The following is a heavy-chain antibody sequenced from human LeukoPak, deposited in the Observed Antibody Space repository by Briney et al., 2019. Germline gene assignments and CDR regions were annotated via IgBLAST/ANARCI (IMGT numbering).Heavy chain of an antibody. D-gene: IGHD2-2*01. Sequence: GASVKVSCKASGYTFTSYDLNWVRQATGHGLEWMGWMNPNSGNTGYAPKFQGRVTMTRNTSISTAYMELSSLRSEDTAVYYCARKGPANYYYYYMDVWGKGTSVTVSS. J-gene: IGHJ6*03. V-gene: IGHV1-8*01. CDR2: MNPNSGNT. CDR1: GYTFTSYD. CDR3: ARKGPANYYYYYMDV.